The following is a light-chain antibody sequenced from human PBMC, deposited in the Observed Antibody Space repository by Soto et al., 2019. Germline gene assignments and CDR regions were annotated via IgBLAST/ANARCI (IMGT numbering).Light chain of an antibody. CDR3: CSWAGSNTFYF. CDR1: SSDVGSYNL. V-gene: IGLV2-23*02. Sequence: QSVLTQPASVSGSPGQSITISCTGTSSDVGSYNLVSWYQQLPGKAPKLIIYEVSKQPSGVSNRFSGSKSGNTASLTISGLQAEDEADYYCCSWAGSNTFYFFGTGTKVTVL. J-gene: IGLJ1*01. CDR2: EVS.